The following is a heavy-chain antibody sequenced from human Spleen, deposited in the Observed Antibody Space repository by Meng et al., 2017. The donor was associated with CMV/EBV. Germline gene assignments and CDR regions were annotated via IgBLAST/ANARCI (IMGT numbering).Heavy chain of an antibody. CDR1: GGSISSYY. CDR3: VRAPYSNPVYYYGLDV. J-gene: IGHJ6*02. D-gene: IGHD4-11*01. V-gene: IGHV4-59*01. CDR2: IYYTGST. Sequence: GSLRLSCTVSGGSISSYYWSWIRQPPGKGLEWIGYIYYTGSTNYNPSLKSRVTTSVDTSKNQFSLKLSYVTAADTAVYYCVRAPYSNPVYYYGLDVWGQGTTVTVSS.